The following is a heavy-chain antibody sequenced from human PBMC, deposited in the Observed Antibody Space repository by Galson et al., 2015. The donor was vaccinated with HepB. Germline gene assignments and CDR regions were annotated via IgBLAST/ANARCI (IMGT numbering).Heavy chain of an antibody. CDR2: ISAYNGKI. Sequence: SVKVSCKASGYTFTSYGISWVRQAPGQGLEWMGWISAYNGKINYAEKFQGRVTMTTDTSTSTAYMELRSLRSDDTAVYYCTRPGYGSSWFLDYSHGMDVWGQGTTVIVS. CDR1: GYTFTSYG. V-gene: IGHV1-18*01. D-gene: IGHD6-13*01. CDR3: TRPGYGSSWFLDYSHGMDV. J-gene: IGHJ6*02.